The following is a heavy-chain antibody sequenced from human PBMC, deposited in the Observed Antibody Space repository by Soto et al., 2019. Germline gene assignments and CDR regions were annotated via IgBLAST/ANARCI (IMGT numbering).Heavy chain of an antibody. CDR3: ARGSNHVDY. CDR1: GFTFSPFW. D-gene: IGHD4-4*01. CDR2: INSDGNST. V-gene: IGHV3-74*01. J-gene: IGHJ4*02. Sequence: EVQLVESGVGLVQPGGSLRLSCAASGFTFSPFWMHWVRQVPGKGPVWVSRINSDGNSTSYADSVKGRFTISRDNAKNTPYLQMNSLRGEDTAVDYCARGSNHVDYWGQGTRVTVSS.